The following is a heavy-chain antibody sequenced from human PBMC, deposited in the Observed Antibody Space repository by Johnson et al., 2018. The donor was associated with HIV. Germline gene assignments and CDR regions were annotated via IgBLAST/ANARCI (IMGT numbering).Heavy chain of an antibody. CDR1: GFTFSGYA. J-gene: IGHJ3*02. V-gene: IGHV3-30*04. CDR2: ILYDASNK. D-gene: IGHD5-24*01. CDR3: AREGDGYNYDAFDI. Sequence: QVQLVESGGGVVQPGRSLRLSCAASGFTFSGYAMHWVRQAPGKGLEWLALILYDASNKFYADSVKGRFTISRDNAKNTLYLQMNSLRAEDTAVYYCAREGDGYNYDAFDIWGQGTMVTVSS.